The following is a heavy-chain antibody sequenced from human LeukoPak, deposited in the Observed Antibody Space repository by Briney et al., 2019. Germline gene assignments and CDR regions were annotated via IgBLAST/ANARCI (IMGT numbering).Heavy chain of an antibody. J-gene: IGHJ4*02. V-gene: IGHV3-33*01. Sequence: GGSLRLSCAASGFTFSSYGMHWVRQAPGKGLEWVAVIWYDGSNKYYADSVKGRFTISRDNSKNTLYLQMNSLRAEDTAVYYCARSGSGSYYKDPSDYWGQGTLVTVSS. D-gene: IGHD3-10*01. CDR2: IWYDGSNK. CDR1: GFTFSSYG. CDR3: ARSGSGSYYKDPSDY.